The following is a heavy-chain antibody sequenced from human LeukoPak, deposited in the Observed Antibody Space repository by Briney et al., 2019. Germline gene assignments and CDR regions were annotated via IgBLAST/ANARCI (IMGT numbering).Heavy chain of an antibody. CDR3: ARVVSGYSYGYYYYYMDV. V-gene: IGHV1-2*02. CDR1: GYTFTGYY. D-gene: IGHD5-18*01. CDR2: INPNSGGT. J-gene: IGHJ6*03. Sequence: ASVKVSCKASGYTFTGYYMHWVRQAPGQGLEWMGWINPNSGGTNYAQKFQGRVTMTRDTSISTAYMELRSLRSDDTAVYYCARVVSGYSYGYYYYYMDVWGKGTTVTISS.